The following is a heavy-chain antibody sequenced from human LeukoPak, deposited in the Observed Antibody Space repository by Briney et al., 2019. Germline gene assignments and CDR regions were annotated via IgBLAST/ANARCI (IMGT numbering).Heavy chain of an antibody. CDR2: INTNTGNP. V-gene: IGHV7-4-1*02. J-gene: IGHJ5*02. D-gene: IGHD6-13*01. CDR1: GYTFTSYA. CDR3: AGTYSSSWYSVVPYNWFDP. Sequence: GASVKVSCKASGYTFTSYAMNWVRQAPGQGLEWMGWINTNTGNPTYAQGFTGRFVFSLDTSVSTAYLQISSLKAEDTAVYYCAGTYSSSWYSVVPYNWFDPWGQGTLVTVSS.